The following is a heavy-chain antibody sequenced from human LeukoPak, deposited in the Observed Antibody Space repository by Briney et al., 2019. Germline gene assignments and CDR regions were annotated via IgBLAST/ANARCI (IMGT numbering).Heavy chain of an antibody. CDR1: GGSISSYY. J-gene: IGHJ5*02. Sequence: KASETLSLTCTVSGGSISSYYWSWIRQPPGKGLEWIGYIYYSGSTNYNPSLKSRVTISVDTSKNQFSLKLSSVTAADTAVYYCARASPVFEGNWFDPWGQGTLVTVSS. V-gene: IGHV4-59*01. CDR2: IYYSGST. CDR3: ARASPVFEGNWFDP.